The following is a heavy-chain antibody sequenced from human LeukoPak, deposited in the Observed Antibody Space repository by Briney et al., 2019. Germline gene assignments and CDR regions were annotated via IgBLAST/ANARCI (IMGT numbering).Heavy chain of an antibody. CDR2: IYYSGST. J-gene: IGHJ4*02. Sequence: PSETLSLTCTVSGGSISSYYWSWIRQPPGKGLEWIGYIYYSGSTNYNPSLKSRVTISVDTSKNQFSLKLSSVTAADTAVYYCASIPYYYDSSGYFWGQGTLVTVSS. V-gene: IGHV4-59*08. D-gene: IGHD3-22*01. CDR1: GGSISSYY. CDR3: ASIPYYYDSSGYF.